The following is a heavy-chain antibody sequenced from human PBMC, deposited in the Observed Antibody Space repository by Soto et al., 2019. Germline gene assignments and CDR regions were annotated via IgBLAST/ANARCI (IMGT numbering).Heavy chain of an antibody. D-gene: IGHD3-10*01. CDR1: GGSISSGNW. Sequence: QVQLQESGPGLVKPSGTLSLSCAVSGGSISSGNWWSWVRQPPGKGLEWIGEIYHSGSTNYNPSLKSRVTISSVTAAYTAVYYCARSKAYYGSGSYYSYWFDPWGQGILVTVSS. CDR2: IYHSGST. V-gene: IGHV4-4*02. J-gene: IGHJ5*02. CDR3: SYWFDP.